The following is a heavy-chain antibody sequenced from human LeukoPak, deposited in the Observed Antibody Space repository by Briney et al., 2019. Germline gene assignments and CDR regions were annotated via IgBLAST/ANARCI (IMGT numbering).Heavy chain of an antibody. CDR3: ARDQGVYDFWSGYLYNNYYYYGMDV. V-gene: IGHV3-33*08. J-gene: IGHJ6*02. D-gene: IGHD3-3*01. Sequence: GGSLRLSCAASGFTFSSHWMHWVRQAPGKGLEWVAVIWYDGSNKYYADSVKGRFTISRDNSKNTLYLQMNSLRAEDTAVYYCARDQGVYDFWSGYLYNNYYYYGMDVWGQGTTVTVSS. CDR1: GFTFSSHW. CDR2: IWYDGSNK.